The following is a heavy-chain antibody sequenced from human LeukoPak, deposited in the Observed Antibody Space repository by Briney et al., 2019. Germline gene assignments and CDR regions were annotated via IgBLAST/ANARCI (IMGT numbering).Heavy chain of an antibody. V-gene: IGHV1-2*02. D-gene: IGHD3-22*01. CDR1: GYTFTGYY. CDR3: ARDQAYYYDSNGYVDY. J-gene: IGHJ4*02. Sequence: GASVKVSCKASGYTFTGYYMHWVRQAPGQGLEWMGWINPNSGGTNYAQKFRGRVTMTTDTSTTTAYMELRSLRSDDTAVYYCARDQAYYYDSNGYVDYWGQGTLVTVSS. CDR2: INPNSGGT.